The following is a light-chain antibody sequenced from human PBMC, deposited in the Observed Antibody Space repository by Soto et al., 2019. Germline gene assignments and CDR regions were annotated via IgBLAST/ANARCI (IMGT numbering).Light chain of an antibody. V-gene: IGKV3D-20*02. CDR3: QQRSNWPWT. J-gene: IGKJ1*01. Sequence: EIVLAQSPSTLSLSPVERATLSCIASQSVTGSFLAWYQQKPGQAPRLLIYGASTRATGIPDRFSGSGSGTDFSLTISSLEPEDFAVYYCQQRSNWPWTFGQGTKVDIK. CDR1: QSVTGSF. CDR2: GAS.